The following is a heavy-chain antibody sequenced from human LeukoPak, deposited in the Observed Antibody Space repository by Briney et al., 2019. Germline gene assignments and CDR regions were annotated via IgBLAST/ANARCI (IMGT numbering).Heavy chain of an antibody. CDR1: GFTFSSYA. CDR2: ISSNGGST. Sequence: GGSLRLSYSASGFTFSSYAMHWVRQAPGKGLEYVSAISSNGGSTYYADSVKGRFTISRDNSKNTLYLQMNSLRAEDTAVYYCARDSYSSGNGLSGYCSLGNIVTGSS. V-gene: IGHV3-64*04. D-gene: IGHD3-10*01. J-gene: IGHJ4*02. CDR3: ARDSYSSGNGLSGY.